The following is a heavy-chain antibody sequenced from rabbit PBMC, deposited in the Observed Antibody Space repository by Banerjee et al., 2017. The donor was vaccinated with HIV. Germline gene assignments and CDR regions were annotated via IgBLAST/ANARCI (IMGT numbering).Heavy chain of an antibody. CDR2: IYGGDGST. CDR1: GFTISSSYY. V-gene: IGHV1S40*01. J-gene: IGHJ4*01. Sequence: QSLEESGGDLVKPGASLTLTCTASGFTISSSYYMCWVRQAPGKGLEWIACIYGGDGSTYYASWAKGRFTISKTSSTTVTLQMTSLTAADTATYFCARAFAYGSSSGSVNLWGPGTLVTVS. D-gene: IGHD1-1*01. CDR3: ARAFAYGSSSGSVNL.